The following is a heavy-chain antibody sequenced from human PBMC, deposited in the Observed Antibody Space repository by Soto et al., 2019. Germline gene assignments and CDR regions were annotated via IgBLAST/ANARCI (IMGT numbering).Heavy chain of an antibody. V-gene: IGHV4-39*01. Sequence: SETLSLTCTVSGGSISSSSYYWGWIRQPPGKGLEWIGSIYYSGSTYYNPSLKSRVTISVDTSKNQFSLKLSSVTAADTAVYYCARVRYGGDGWFDPWGQGTLLTVSS. D-gene: IGHD3-10*01. CDR2: IYYSGST. CDR1: GGSISSSSYY. J-gene: IGHJ5*02. CDR3: ARVRYGGDGWFDP.